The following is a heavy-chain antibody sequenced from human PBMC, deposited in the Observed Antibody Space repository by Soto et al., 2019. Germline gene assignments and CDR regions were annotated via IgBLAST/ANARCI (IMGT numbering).Heavy chain of an antibody. V-gene: IGHV3-21*01. Sequence: EVQLVESGGGLVKPGGSLRLSCAASGFTFSSYSMNWVRQAPGKGLEWVSSISSSSSYIYYADSVKGRFTISRDNAKNSLYLQMNSLRAEDTAVYYCARRSLGSGFNFDPWGQGTLVTVSS. CDR2: ISSSSSYI. CDR1: GFTFSSYS. J-gene: IGHJ5*02. CDR3: ARRSLGSGFNFDP. D-gene: IGHD3-10*01.